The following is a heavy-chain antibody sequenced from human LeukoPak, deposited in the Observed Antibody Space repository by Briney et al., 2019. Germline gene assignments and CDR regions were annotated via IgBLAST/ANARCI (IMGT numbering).Heavy chain of an antibody. CDR1: GFTFSTYG. J-gene: IGHJ4*02. CDR2: ISSSVLII. V-gene: IGHV3-48*04. D-gene: IGHD1-1*01. Sequence: VGTLRLSCAASGFTFSTYGMNWGRQAPGKGGEWVSYISSSVLIIYYADSVEGRFTISRDNAKNSLYLQMDSLRAEETAVYYCARQSSIWNDGTNTDFNYWGQGTLVTVSS. CDR3: ARQSSIWNDGTNTDFNY.